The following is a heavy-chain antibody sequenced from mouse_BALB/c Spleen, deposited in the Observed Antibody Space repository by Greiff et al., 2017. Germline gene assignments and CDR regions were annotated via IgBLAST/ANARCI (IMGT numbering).Heavy chain of an antibody. V-gene: IGHV5-12-2*01. CDR3: ARHYYGSAPFAY. Sequence: EVMLVESGGGLVQPGGSLKLSCAASGFTFSSYTMSWVRQTPEKRLEWVAYISNGGGSTYYPDTVKGRFTISRDNAKNTLYLQMSSLKSEDTAMYYCARHYYGSAPFAYWGQGTLVTVAA. CDR1: GFTFSSYT. J-gene: IGHJ3*01. CDR2: ISNGGGST. D-gene: IGHD1-1*01.